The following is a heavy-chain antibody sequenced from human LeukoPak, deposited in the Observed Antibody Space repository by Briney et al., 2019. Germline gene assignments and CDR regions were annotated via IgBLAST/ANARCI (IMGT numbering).Heavy chain of an antibody. Sequence: ASMKVSCKASGYTFTNYGFSWVRQAPGEGLEWMGWISAYNGDTKYAQKFQGRVTITTDTSATTVYMELGSLRFDDAAAYYCAREACSDGVCYFEYWGQGTLVTVSS. J-gene: IGHJ4*02. CDR3: AREACSDGVCYFEY. CDR1: GYTFTNYG. D-gene: IGHD2-8*01. CDR2: ISAYNGDT. V-gene: IGHV1-18*01.